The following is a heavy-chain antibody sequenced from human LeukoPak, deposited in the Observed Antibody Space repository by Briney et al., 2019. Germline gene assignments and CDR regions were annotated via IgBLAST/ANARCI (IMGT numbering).Heavy chain of an antibody. CDR2: INPNSGGT. Sequence: ASVKVSCKASGYTFTGYYTHWVRQAPGQGLEWMGWINPNSGGTNYAQKFQGRVTMTRDTSISTAYMELSRLRSDDTAVYYCAKDIVVVPASYDDAFDIWGQGTMVTVSS. J-gene: IGHJ3*02. D-gene: IGHD2-2*01. CDR1: GYTFTGYY. CDR3: AKDIVVVPASYDDAFDI. V-gene: IGHV1-2*02.